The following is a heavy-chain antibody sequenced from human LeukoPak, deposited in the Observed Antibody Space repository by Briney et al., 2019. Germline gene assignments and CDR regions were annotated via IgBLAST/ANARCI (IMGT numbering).Heavy chain of an antibody. CDR2: ISSSSSYI. CDR1: GFTFSSYS. D-gene: IGHD6-13*01. V-gene: IGHV3-21*01. Sequence: GGSLRLSCAASGFTFSSYSMNWVRQAPGKGLEWVSSISSSSSYIYYADSVKGRFTISRDNAKNSPYLQMNSLRAEDTAVYYCASTSLASAGTAPWGQGTLVTVSS. CDR3: ASTSLASAGTAP. J-gene: IGHJ5*02.